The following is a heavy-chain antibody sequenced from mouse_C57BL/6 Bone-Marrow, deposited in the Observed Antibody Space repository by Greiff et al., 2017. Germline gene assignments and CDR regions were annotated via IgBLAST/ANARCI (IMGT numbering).Heavy chain of an antibody. CDR1: GFTFSSYA. D-gene: IGHD2-1*01. V-gene: IGHV5-4*03. CDR3: ARIYYGNPYYYAMDY. Sequence: EVKVVESGGGLVKPGGSLKLSCAASGFTFSSYAMSWVRQTPEKRLGWVATISDGGSYTYYPDNVKGRFTISRDNAKNNLYLQMSHLKSEDTAMYYCARIYYGNPYYYAMDYWGQGTSVTVSS. J-gene: IGHJ4*01. CDR2: ISDGGSYT.